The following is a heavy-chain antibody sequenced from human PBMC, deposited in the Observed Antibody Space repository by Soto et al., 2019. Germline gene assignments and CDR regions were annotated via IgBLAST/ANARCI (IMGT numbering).Heavy chain of an antibody. J-gene: IGHJ5*02. Sequence: PGESLKISCKGSGYSFTIYWIGWVRQMPGKGLEWMGIIYPGDSDTRYSPSFQGQVTISADKSISTAYLQWSSLKASDTAMYYCARXPYYDFWSGYFGNWFDPWGQGTLVTVSS. D-gene: IGHD3-3*01. V-gene: IGHV5-51*01. CDR1: GYSFTIYW. CDR3: ARXPYYDFWSGYFGNWFDP. CDR2: IYPGDSDT.